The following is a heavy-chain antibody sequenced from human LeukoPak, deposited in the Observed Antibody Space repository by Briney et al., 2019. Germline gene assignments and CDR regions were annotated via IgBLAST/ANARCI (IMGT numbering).Heavy chain of an antibody. Sequence: SETLSLTCAVSGGSVSSGGYSWSWIRQPPGKGLEWIGYIYHSGSTYYNPSLKSRVTISVDRSKNQFSLKLSSVTAADTAVYYCARTIQHYYDSSGYYSDDAFDIWGQGTMVTVSS. V-gene: IGHV4-30-2*01. CDR3: ARTIQHYYDSSGYYSDDAFDI. D-gene: IGHD3-22*01. CDR1: GGSVSSGGYS. J-gene: IGHJ3*02. CDR2: IYHSGST.